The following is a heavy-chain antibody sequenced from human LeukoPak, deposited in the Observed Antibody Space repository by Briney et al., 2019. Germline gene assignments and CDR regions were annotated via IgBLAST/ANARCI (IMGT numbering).Heavy chain of an antibody. CDR1: GFTVSSNY. Sequence: GSLRLSCAASGFTVSSNYMSWVRQPPGQGLEWSGEINHSGSTNYNPSLKSRVTISVDTTKNQFSLQLSSVTAADTAVYYCALYYDSSGYLASGAFDIWGQGTMVTVSS. J-gene: IGHJ3*02. D-gene: IGHD3-22*01. CDR3: ALYYDSSGYLASGAFDI. CDR2: INHSGST. V-gene: IGHV4-34*08.